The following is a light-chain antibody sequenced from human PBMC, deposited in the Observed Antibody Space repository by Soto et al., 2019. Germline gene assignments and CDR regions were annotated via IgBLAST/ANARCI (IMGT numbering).Light chain of an antibody. CDR1: SSDVGGYNY. V-gene: IGLV2-14*01. Sequence: QSALTQPASVSGSPGQSITLSCTGTSSDVGGYNYVSWYQQHPGKAPKLMIYEVSSRPSGISHRFSGSKSGNTASLTISGLRAEDEADYYCSSYTRQYTPSYVFGTGTKLTVL. CDR2: EVS. CDR3: SSYTRQYTPSYV. J-gene: IGLJ1*01.